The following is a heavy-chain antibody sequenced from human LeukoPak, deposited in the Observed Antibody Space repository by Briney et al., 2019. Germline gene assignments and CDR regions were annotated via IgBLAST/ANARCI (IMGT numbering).Heavy chain of an antibody. CDR1: GGSISSYY. V-gene: IGHV4-59*01. Sequence: SETLSLTCTVSGGSISSYYWSWIRQPPGKGLESIGYIYYSGSTNYNPSLKSRVTISVDTSKNQFSLKLSSVTAADTAVYYCARDAPNYSLDVWGRGTTVTVSS. CDR3: ARDAPNYSLDV. J-gene: IGHJ6*02. CDR2: IYYSGST.